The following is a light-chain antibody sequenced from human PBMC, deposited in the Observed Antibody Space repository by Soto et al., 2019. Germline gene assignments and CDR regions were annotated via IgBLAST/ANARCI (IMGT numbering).Light chain of an antibody. Sequence: EIVMTQSPATLSVSAGERVTFSCRASQSVATYVTWYQQKPGQAPRLLIYDASIRATDVPARFSGSGSGTEFTLTISSLQSEDFAVYYCQHYYQWPSCSFGPGTKLEIK. CDR2: DAS. J-gene: IGKJ2*02. V-gene: IGKV3-15*01. CDR1: QSVATY. CDR3: QHYYQWPSCS.